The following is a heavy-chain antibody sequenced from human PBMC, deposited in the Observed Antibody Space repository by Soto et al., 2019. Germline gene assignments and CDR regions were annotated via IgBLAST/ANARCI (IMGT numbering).Heavy chain of an antibody. V-gene: IGHV1-69*13. CDR3: AREKTSSTYDY. CDR2: INPIFGRA. CDR1: GYSFSNNY. D-gene: IGHD2-2*01. Sequence: SVKVSCKASGYSFSNNYVVWVRQAPGQGLEWMGGINPIFGRATYAQKFQDRVTITADESTSTAYMELSSLRSEDTAVYYCAREKTSSTYDYWGQGTLVTVSS. J-gene: IGHJ4*02.